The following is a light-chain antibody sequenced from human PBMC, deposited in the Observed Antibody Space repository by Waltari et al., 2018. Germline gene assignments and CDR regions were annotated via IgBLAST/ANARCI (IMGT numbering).Light chain of an antibody. CDR1: QSVSRT. J-gene: IGKJ1*01. V-gene: IGKV3-20*01. CDR2: GAS. Sequence: ETVLTQSPGTLSFSLGERVTLSCRASQSVSRTLAWYQQKPGQAPRLLMYGASNRATGIPDRFSGSGSGTDFSLTISRLEPEDFAVYYCQHYVRLPVTFGQGTKVEIK. CDR3: QHYVRLPVT.